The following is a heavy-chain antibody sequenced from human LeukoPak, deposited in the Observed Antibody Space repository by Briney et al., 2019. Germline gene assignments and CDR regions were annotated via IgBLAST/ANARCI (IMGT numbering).Heavy chain of an antibody. V-gene: IGHV4-38-2*02. CDR3: ARAEGYYYDSSGSIGDWFDP. J-gene: IGHJ5*02. D-gene: IGHD3-22*01. CDR1: GYSISTGYY. CDR2: FYHGGST. Sequence: PSETLSLTCTVSGYSISTGYYWDWIRQPPGKGLEWIGTFYHGGSTYYNPSLKSRVTISVDTSKNQFSLKLSSVTAADTAVYYCARAEGYYYDSSGSIGDWFDPWGQGTLVTVSS.